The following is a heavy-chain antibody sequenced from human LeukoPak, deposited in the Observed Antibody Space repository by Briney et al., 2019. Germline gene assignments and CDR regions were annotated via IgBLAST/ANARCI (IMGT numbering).Heavy chain of an antibody. D-gene: IGHD5-18*01. J-gene: IGHJ4*02. V-gene: IGHV3-11*06. CDR2: ISNSSSYT. Sequence: GGSLRLSCAASGFTFSDYYMSWIRQAPGKGLEWVSYISNSSSYTNYADSVKGRFTISRDNAKNSLYLQMNSLRAEDTAVYYCARAVLLWFYDYWGQGTLVTVSS. CDR1: GFTFSDYY. CDR3: ARAVLLWFYDY.